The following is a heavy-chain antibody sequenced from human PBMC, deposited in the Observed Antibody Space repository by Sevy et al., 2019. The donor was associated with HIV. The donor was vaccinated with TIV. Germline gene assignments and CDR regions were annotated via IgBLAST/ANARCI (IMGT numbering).Heavy chain of an antibody. CDR2: IYYSGST. D-gene: IGHD6-13*01. Sequence: SETLSLTCTVSGGSISSYYWSWIRQSPGKGLEWIGYIYYSGSTNYNPSLKSRVTISVDTSKNQFSLKLSSVTAADTAVYYCARARRIAAAGTRNYYYYGMDVWGQGTTVTVSS. V-gene: IGHV4-59*13. CDR1: GGSISSYY. CDR3: ARARRIAAAGTRNYYYYGMDV. J-gene: IGHJ6*02.